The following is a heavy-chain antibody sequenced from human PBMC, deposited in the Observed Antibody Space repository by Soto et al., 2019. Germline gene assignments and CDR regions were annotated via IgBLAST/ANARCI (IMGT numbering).Heavy chain of an antibody. CDR1: GYTFINYY. CDR2: FDPEDGET. V-gene: IGHV1-24*01. D-gene: IGHD3-22*01. J-gene: IGHJ6*02. Sequence: ASVKVSCKASGYTFINYYMHWVRQAPGQGFEWMGGFDPEDGETIYAQKFQGRVTMTEDTSTDTAYMELSSLRSEDTAVYYCATGRTMIEERDVWGQGTTVTVSS. CDR3: ATGRTMIEERDV.